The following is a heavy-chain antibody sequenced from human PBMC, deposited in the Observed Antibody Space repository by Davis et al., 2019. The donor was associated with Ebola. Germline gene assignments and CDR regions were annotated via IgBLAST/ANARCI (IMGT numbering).Heavy chain of an antibody. CDR1: GGSFSGYY. CDR2: INHIGST. CDR3: ARIPVRTSPALGYGLDV. V-gene: IGHV4-34*01. J-gene: IGHJ6*04. Sequence: MPSETLSLTCAVYGGSFSGYYWSWIRQPPRKGLGWIGEINHIGSTKYNPSLKRRVTISVDTSKNQFSLKLNSVTAADTAVYFCARIPVRTSPALGYGLDVWGKGTTVTVSS. D-gene: IGHD5-18*01.